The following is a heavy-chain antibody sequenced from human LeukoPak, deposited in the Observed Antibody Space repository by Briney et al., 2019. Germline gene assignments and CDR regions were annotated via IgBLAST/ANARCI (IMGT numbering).Heavy chain of an antibody. CDR1: GGSISSYY. Sequence: SETLSLTCTVSGGSISSYYWSWIRQPPGKGLEWIGYIYYSGSTNYNPSLKSRVTISVDTSKNQFSLKLSSVTAADTAVYYCAREGISGSGGYPDAFDIWGQGTMVTVSS. V-gene: IGHV4-59*01. J-gene: IGHJ3*02. D-gene: IGHD3-10*01. CDR2: IYYSGST. CDR3: AREGISGSGGYPDAFDI.